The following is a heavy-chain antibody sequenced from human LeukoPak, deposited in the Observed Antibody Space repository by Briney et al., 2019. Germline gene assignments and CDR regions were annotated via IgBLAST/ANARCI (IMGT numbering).Heavy chain of an antibody. CDR3: ARVGVPQYAFDI. J-gene: IGHJ3*02. Sequence: QPGGSLRLSCAASGFTFGNYWMHWVRQAPGKGLVWVSRINNDGSNSVYADSVKGRFTISRDNAKNTLYLQMNSLRAEDTAVYSCARVGVPQYAFDIWGQGTWVTVSS. CDR2: INNDGSNS. D-gene: IGHD2-2*01. CDR1: GFTFGNYW. V-gene: IGHV3-74*01.